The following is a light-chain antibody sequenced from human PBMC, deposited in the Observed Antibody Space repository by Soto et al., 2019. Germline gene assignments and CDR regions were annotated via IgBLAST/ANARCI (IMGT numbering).Light chain of an antibody. Sequence: QSALTHPSCVSGPRCHSNTISCTGSSSDIVGYNYVSWYQHHPGKAPKLMIFDVSNRPSGVSNRFSGSKSGNTASLTISGLQPEDEADYYCSSYTISNTRQIVFGTGTKVTVL. CDR1: SSDIVGYNY. CDR3: SSYTISNTRQIV. J-gene: IGLJ1*01. V-gene: IGLV2-14*03. CDR2: DVS.